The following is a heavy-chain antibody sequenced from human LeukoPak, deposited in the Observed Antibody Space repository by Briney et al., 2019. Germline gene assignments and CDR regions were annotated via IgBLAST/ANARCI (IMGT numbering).Heavy chain of an antibody. J-gene: IGHJ4*02. CDR3: VRDAS. CDR1: GVTVSSNH. CDR2: IYSGGGT. V-gene: IGHV3-66*01. Sequence: GGSLRLSCAVSGVTVSSNHMSWVRQAPGKGLEWVSAIYSGGGTYYADSVKGRFTLSRDISKNTLYLQMKTPRAEGTAVYYCVRDASWGQGTLVTVSS.